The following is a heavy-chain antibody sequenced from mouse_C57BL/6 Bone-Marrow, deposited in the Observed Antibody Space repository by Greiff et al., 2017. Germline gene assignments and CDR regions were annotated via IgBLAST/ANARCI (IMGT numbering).Heavy chain of an antibody. V-gene: IGHV1-26*01. J-gene: IGHJ1*03. CDR1: GYTFTDYY. CDR2: INPNNGGT. Sequence: EVQLQQSGPELVKPGASVKISCKASGYTFTDYYMNWVKQSHGKSLEWIGDINPNNGGTSYNQKFKGKATLTVDKSSSTAYMELRSLTSEDSAVYYCARRYGYDGYFDVWGTGTTVTVSS. CDR3: ARRYGYDGYFDV. D-gene: IGHD2-2*01.